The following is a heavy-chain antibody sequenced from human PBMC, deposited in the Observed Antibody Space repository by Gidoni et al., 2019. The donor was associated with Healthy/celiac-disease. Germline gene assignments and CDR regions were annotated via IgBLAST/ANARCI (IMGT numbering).Heavy chain of an antibody. CDR1: GFTFSSYG. Sequence: QVQLVESGGGVVQPGRSLRLSCAASGFTFSSYGMHWVRQAPGKGLEWVAVISYDGSNKYYADSVKGRFTIYRDNSKNTLYLQMNSLRAEDTAVYYCANLKTYDFWSGYFGTDAFDIWGQGTMVTVSS. J-gene: IGHJ3*02. CDR3: ANLKTYDFWSGYFGTDAFDI. D-gene: IGHD3-3*01. V-gene: IGHV3-30*18. CDR2: ISYDGSNK.